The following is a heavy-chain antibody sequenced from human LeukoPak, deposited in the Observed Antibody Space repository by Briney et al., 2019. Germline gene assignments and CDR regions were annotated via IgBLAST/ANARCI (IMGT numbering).Heavy chain of an antibody. V-gene: IGHV3-48*03. CDR2: ISSSGSTI. CDR1: GFTFSSYE. D-gene: IGHD6-13*01. CDR3: ASKLAAAGTDDAFDI. J-gene: IGHJ3*02. Sequence: GGSLRLSWAASGFTFSSYEMNWVRQAPGKGLEWVSYISSSGSTIYYADSVKGRFTISRDNAKNSLYLQMNSLRAEDTAVYYCASKLAAAGTDDAFDIWGQGTMVTVSS.